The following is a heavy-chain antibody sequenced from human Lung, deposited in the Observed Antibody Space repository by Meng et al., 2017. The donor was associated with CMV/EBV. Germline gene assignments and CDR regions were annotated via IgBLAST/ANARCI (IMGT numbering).Heavy chain of an antibody. CDR2: ISSSSSYI. J-gene: IGHJ5*02. CDR3: AREDYDSSGYSDL. CDR1: GFTFSSYS. Sequence: GGSXRLSCAASGFTFSSYSMNWVRQAPGKGLEWVSSISSSSSYIYYADSVKGRFTISRDNAKNSLYLQMNSLRAEDTAVYYCAREDYDSSGYSDLWGQGAXVTVSS. V-gene: IGHV3-21*01. D-gene: IGHD3-22*01.